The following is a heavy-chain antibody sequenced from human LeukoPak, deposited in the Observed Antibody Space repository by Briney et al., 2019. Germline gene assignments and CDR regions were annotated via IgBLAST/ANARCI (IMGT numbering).Heavy chain of an antibody. CDR1: GFTFSSYW. CDR2: IKEDRSEK. CDR3: AREPGYSSSRPHDYYCMDV. Sequence: GGSLRLSCAASGFTFSSYWMSWVRQAPGKGLEWVANIKEDRSEKYYVDSVKGRFTISRDNAKNSLYVQMNSLRAEDTAVYYCAREPGYSSSRPHDYYCMDVWGKGTTVTVPS. V-gene: IGHV3-7*01. J-gene: IGHJ6*03. D-gene: IGHD6-13*01.